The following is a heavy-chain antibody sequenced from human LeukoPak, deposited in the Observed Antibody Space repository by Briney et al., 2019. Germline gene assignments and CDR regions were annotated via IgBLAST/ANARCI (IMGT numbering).Heavy chain of an antibody. V-gene: IGHV1-2*06. CDR2: IHPNNGGT. D-gene: IGHD3-22*01. J-gene: IGHJ4*02. Sequence: ASVKVSCKTSGYMHWVRQAPGPGLEWMGRIHPNNGGTDYAQKFQGRVTMTRDTSISTAYMELSSLRSDDTAVYYCARGGYYDSSGNYWGQGTLVTVSS. CDR3: ARGGYYDSSGNY. CDR1: GY.